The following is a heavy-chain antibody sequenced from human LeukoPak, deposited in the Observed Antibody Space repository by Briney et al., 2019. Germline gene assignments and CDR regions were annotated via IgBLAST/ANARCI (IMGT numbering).Heavy chain of an antibody. Sequence: GGSLRLSCAASGFTFSNAWMNWVRQAPGKGLEWVGRIKSKTNGYTTDYAAPVKGRFNISRDDEKETLYVQMNSLKTEHTAVYYCTTSYYDILTGYSTFDYWGQGTLVTVSS. V-gene: IGHV3-15*01. CDR3: TTSYYDILTGYSTFDY. CDR1: GFTFSNAW. J-gene: IGHJ4*02. D-gene: IGHD3-9*01. CDR2: IKSKTNGYTT.